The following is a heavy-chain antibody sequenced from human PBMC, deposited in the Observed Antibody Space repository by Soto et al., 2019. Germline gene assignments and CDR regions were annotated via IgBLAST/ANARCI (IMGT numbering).Heavy chain of an antibody. D-gene: IGHD6-13*01. Sequence: GGSLRLSCAASGFTFSNAWMSWVRQAPGKGLEWVGRIKSKTDGGTTDYAAPVKGRFTISRDDSKNTLYLQMNSLKTEDTAVYYCARDFKRYSSPPGPLEYWGLGTLVTVSS. CDR1: GFTFSNAW. J-gene: IGHJ4*02. V-gene: IGHV3-15*01. CDR3: ARDFKRYSSPPGPLEY. CDR2: IKSKTDGGTT.